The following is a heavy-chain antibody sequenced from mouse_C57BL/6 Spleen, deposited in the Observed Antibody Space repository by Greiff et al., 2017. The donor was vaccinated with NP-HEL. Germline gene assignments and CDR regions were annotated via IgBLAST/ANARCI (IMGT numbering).Heavy chain of an antibody. V-gene: IGHV1-64*01. CDR1: GYTFTSYW. D-gene: IGHD1-1*01. Sequence: QVQLQQPGAELVKPGASVKLSCKASGYTFTSYWMHWVKQRPGQGLEWIGMIHPNSGSTNYNEKFKSKATLTVDKSSSTAYMQLSSLTSEDSAVYYCAGYYGSSYGFAYWGQGTLVTVSA. CDR2: IHPNSGST. J-gene: IGHJ3*01. CDR3: AGYYGSSYGFAY.